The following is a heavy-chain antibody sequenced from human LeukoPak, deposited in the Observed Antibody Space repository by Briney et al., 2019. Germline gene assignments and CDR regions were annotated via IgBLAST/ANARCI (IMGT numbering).Heavy chain of an antibody. CDR3: ARDIMATAEASPDY. D-gene: IGHD5-24*01. CDR1: RFAFSSYS. J-gene: IGHJ4*02. V-gene: IGHV3-48*02. Sequence: GGSLRLSCAASRFAFSSYSMNWVRQAPGKGLEWVSYISSDSSTINYADSVKGRFTISRDNAQSSLYLQMNSLRDEDTAVYYSARDIMATAEASPDYWGQGTLVTVSS. CDR2: ISSDSSTI.